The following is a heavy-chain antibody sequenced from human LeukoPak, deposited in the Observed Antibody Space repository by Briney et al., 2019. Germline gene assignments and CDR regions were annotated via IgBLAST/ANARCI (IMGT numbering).Heavy chain of an antibody. Sequence: GGSLRLSCVASGFTFSNHWMSWVRRAPGKGLEWVANIKEDGSREYYVDSVKGRFTISRDNAKNSLYLQMNSLRAEDTAVYYCARDFDSSWSIDYWGQGTLVTVSS. CDR2: IKEDGSRE. J-gene: IGHJ4*02. D-gene: IGHD6-13*01. V-gene: IGHV3-7*01. CDR3: ARDFDSSWSIDY. CDR1: GFTFSNHW.